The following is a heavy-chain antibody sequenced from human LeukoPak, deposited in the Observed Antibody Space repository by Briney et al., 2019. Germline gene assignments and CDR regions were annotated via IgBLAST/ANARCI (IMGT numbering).Heavy chain of an antibody. CDR3: ARDRIVVVPAAPWFDP. CDR2: ISYDGSNK. CDR1: GFTFSSYA. Sequence: GGSLRLSCAASGFTFSSYAMHWVRQAPGKGLEWVAVISYDGSNKYYADSVKGRFTISRDNSKNTLYLQMNSLRAEDTAVYYCARDRIVVVPAAPWFDPWGQGTLVTVSS. J-gene: IGHJ5*02. D-gene: IGHD2-2*01. V-gene: IGHV3-30*01.